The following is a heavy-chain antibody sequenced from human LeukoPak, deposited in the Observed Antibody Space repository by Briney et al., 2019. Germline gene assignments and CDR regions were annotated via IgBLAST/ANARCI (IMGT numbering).Heavy chain of an antibody. CDR1: GGSISSYY. V-gene: IGHV4-59*12. Sequence: SETLSLTCNVSGGSISSYYWSWVRQPPGKGLEWMGYIYYSGSTNYNPSLKSRVTISVDTSKNQFSLKLSSVTAADTAVYYCARGTTMVRGVITTPKTFDYWGQGTLVTVSS. CDR3: ARGTTMVRGVITTPKTFDY. D-gene: IGHD3-10*01. CDR2: IYYSGST. J-gene: IGHJ4*02.